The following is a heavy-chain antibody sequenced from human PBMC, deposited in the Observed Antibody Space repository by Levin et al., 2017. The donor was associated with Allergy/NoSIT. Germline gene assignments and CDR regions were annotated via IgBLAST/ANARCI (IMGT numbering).Heavy chain of an antibody. CDR1: GFTFSNYA. CDR3: VREGFYGSGRNFDY. CDR2: ISFDGSKS. V-gene: IGHV3-30*04. Sequence: GGSLRLSCAASGFTFSNYAIHWVRQAPGKGLEWVAAISFDGSKSYFADSVKGRFTVSRDNSKKTLYLQMDSLRVEDTAVYYCVREGFYGSGRNFDYWGQGTLVTVSS. D-gene: IGHD3-10*01. J-gene: IGHJ4*02.